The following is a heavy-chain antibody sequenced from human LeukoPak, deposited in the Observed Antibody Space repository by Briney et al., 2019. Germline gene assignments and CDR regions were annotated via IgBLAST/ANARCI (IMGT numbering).Heavy chain of an antibody. V-gene: IGHV4-59*08. Sequence: PSETLTLTCTVSGGSISSYYWSWIRQPPGKGLEWIGYIYYSGSTNYNPSLKSRVTISVDTSKNQFSLKLSSVTAADTAVYYCARAHYDSGGYYDYYFDSWGQGTLVTVSS. CDR3: ARAHYDSGGYYDYYFDS. D-gene: IGHD3-22*01. CDR1: GGSISSYY. CDR2: IYYSGST. J-gene: IGHJ4*02.